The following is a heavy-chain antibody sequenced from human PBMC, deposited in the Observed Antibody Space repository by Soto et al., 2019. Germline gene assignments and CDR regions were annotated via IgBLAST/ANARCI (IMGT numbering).Heavy chain of an antibody. Sequence: QVQLQESGPGLVKPSQTLSLTCTVSGGSISSGDYYWSWIRQPPGKGLEWIGYIYYSGSTYYNPSLKSRVTISVDTSKNQFSLKLSSVTAADTAVYYCARVPIAVAGDHQLHFDYWGQGTLVTVSS. CDR3: ARVPIAVAGDHQLHFDY. CDR1: GGSISSGDYY. V-gene: IGHV4-30-4*01. D-gene: IGHD6-19*01. CDR2: IYYSGST. J-gene: IGHJ4*02.